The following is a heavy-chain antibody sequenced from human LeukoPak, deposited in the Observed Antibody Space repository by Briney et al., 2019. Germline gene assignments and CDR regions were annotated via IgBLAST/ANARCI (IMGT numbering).Heavy chain of an antibody. CDR1: GYSFTNYW. V-gene: IGHV5-51*01. D-gene: IGHD3-10*01. Sequence: GESLKISCQGSGYSFTNYWIGWVRQMPEKGLEWMGLIYPGDSDTRYNPSFQGQVTISADKSISTAYLQWSSLKASDTAMYYCARNVVRGIIYDWFDPWGQGTLVTVSS. J-gene: IGHJ5*02. CDR2: IYPGDSDT. CDR3: ARNVVRGIIYDWFDP.